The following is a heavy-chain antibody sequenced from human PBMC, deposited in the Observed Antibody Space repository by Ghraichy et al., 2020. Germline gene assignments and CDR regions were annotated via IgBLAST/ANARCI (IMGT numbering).Heavy chain of an antibody. CDR1: GGSISSYY. V-gene: IGHV4-59*01. CDR2: IYYSGST. CDR3: ARDSYSSGWYYFDY. D-gene: IGHD6-19*01. J-gene: IGHJ4*02. Sequence: SETLSLTCTVSGGSISSYYWSWIRQPPGKGLEWIGYIYYSGSTNYNPSLKSRVTISVDTSKIQFSLKLSSVTAADTAVYYCARDSYSSGWYYFDYWGQGTLVTVSS.